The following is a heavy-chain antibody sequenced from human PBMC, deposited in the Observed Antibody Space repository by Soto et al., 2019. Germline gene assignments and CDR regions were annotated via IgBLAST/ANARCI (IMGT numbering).Heavy chain of an antibody. D-gene: IGHD3-3*01. CDR2: IYYSGST. CDR1: GGSISSYY. J-gene: IGHJ3*02. Sequence: LSLTCTVSGGSISSYYWSWIRQPPGKGLEWIGYIYYSGSTNYNPSLKSRVTISVDTSKNQFSLKLSSVTAADTAVYYCARGRIRFLEWLYTFDIWGQGTMVT. CDR3: ARGRIRFLEWLYTFDI. V-gene: IGHV4-59*01.